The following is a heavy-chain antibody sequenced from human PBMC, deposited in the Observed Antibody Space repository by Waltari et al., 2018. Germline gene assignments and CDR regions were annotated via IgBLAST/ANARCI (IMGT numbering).Heavy chain of an antibody. J-gene: IGHJ5*02. D-gene: IGHD3-10*01. CDR2: IYWNDDK. CDR1: GFSLSTIGVG. Sequence: QITLKESGPTLVKPTQTLTLTCTFSGFSLSTIGVGVGWIRQTPGKALEWLALIYWNDDKRYSPSLKSRLTITKDTSKNQVVLTMTNMDPVDTATYYCAHRPKGYYYGSGSYYNPWGQGTLVTVSS. CDR3: AHRPKGYYYGSGSYYNP. V-gene: IGHV2-5*01.